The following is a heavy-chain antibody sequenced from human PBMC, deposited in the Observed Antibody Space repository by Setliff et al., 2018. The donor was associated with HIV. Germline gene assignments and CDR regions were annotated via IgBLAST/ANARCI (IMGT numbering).Heavy chain of an antibody. CDR3: ARSYYNFANGYYYYYYMDV. J-gene: IGHJ6*03. CDR1: GGSISSYY. CDR2: IYYSGST. D-gene: IGHD3-3*01. V-gene: IGHV4-59*01. Sequence: SETLSLTCTVSGGSISSYYWSWIRQPPGKGLEWIGYIYYSGSTNYNPSLKGRVTISVDTSKNQFSLKLSSVTAADTAVYYCARSYYNFANGYYYYYYMDVWGKGTTVTVSS.